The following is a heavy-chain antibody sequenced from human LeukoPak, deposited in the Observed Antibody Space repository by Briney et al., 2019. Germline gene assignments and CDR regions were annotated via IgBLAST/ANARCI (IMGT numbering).Heavy chain of an antibody. V-gene: IGHV3-23*01. CDR2: ISGSGGST. CDR3: AKAPYYFGSGTYYNGYTAFDI. Sequence: GGSLRLPCEASGFTSSSYAMSWVRQAPGKGLGWVSAISGSGGSTYYADSVRGRFTISRDNSRNTLYLQMNSLRAEDTALYYCAKAPYYFGSGTYYNGYTAFDIWGQGTMVTVSS. CDR1: GFTSSSYA. J-gene: IGHJ3*02. D-gene: IGHD3-10*01.